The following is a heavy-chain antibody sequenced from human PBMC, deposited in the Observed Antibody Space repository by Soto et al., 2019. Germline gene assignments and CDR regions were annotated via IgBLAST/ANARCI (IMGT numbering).Heavy chain of an antibody. J-gene: IGHJ4*02. V-gene: IGHV4-31*03. CDR2: ISYGGST. Sequence: QVQLQESGPGLVKPSQTLSLTCTVSGGSINSGGYCWSWIRQHPGKGLDWIGCISYGGSTSYNPSLKSRVTISVATSKNQLSLKLPSVTAADTAVYYCSRGILVWGQGALITVSS. D-gene: IGHD3-16*01. CDR1: GGSINSGGYC. CDR3: SRGILV.